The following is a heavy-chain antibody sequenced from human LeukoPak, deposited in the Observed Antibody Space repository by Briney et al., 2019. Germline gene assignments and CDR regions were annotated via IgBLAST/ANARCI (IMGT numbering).Heavy chain of an antibody. Sequence: GASVKVSCKASGYTFTGYYMHWVRQAPGQGLEWMGIINPSGGSTSYAQKFQGRVTMTRDMSTSTVYMELSSLRSEDTAVYYCARDRRITIFGVVNDYWGQGTLVTVSS. CDR3: ARDRRITIFGVVNDY. CDR2: INPSGGST. J-gene: IGHJ4*02. V-gene: IGHV1-46*01. CDR1: GYTFTGYY. D-gene: IGHD3-3*01.